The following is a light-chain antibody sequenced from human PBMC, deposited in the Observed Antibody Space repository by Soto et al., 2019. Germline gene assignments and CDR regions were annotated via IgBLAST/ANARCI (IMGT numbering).Light chain of an antibody. J-gene: IGKJ1*01. CDR2: GAS. Sequence: EIVLTQSPGTLSLSPGERATLSCRASQSVSNNYLAWYQQKPGQAPRLLIYGASNRPTGIPDRFSGSGSGTDFTLTISRLEPEDFVVYYCQQYGNSPWTFGQGTKVDI. CDR1: QSVSNNY. CDR3: QQYGNSPWT. V-gene: IGKV3-20*01.